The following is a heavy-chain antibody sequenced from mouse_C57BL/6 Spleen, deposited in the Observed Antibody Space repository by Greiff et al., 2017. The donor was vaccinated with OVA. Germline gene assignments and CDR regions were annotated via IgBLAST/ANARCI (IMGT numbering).Heavy chain of an antibody. CDR1: GYTFTSYW. J-gene: IGHJ4*01. CDR3: AREGDRSWEGYYAMDY. D-gene: IGHD3-2*01. Sequence: QVQLQQPGTELVKPGASVKLSCKASGYTFTSYWMHWVKQRPGQGLEWIGNINPSNGGTNYNEKFKSKATLTVDKSSSTAYMQLSSLTSEDSAVYYCAREGDRSWEGYYAMDYWGQGTSVTVSS. V-gene: IGHV1-53*01. CDR2: INPSNGGT.